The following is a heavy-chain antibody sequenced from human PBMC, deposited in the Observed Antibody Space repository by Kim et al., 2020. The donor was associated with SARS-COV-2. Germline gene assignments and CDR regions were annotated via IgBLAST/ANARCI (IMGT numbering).Heavy chain of an antibody. Sequence: GGSLRLSCAASGFTFSTYWMYWVRQAPGKGLVCVSRINTDGSSTTYADSVKGRFTISRDNAKNTLYLQMNSLRGEDTAVYYCARGDISYGVDVWGQGTPVTVSS. CDR1: GFTFSTYW. J-gene: IGHJ6*02. D-gene: IGHD2-15*01. CDR2: INTDGSST. CDR3: ARGDISYGVDV. V-gene: IGHV3-74*01.